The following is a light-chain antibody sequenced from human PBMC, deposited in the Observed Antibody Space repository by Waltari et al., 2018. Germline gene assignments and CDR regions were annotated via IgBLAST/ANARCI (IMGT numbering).Light chain of an antibody. CDR1: NIGGKT. Sequence: SYELTQPLSVSVAPGQTASIPCGGDNIGGKTVPWYQHKPGQAPVLVIYRDSHRPSGIPERFSGSNSENTATLTISRVQAGDEADFYCQVWDSTTDVIFGGGTKLTVL. CDR2: RDS. J-gene: IGLJ2*01. CDR3: QVWDSTTDVI. V-gene: IGLV3-9*01.